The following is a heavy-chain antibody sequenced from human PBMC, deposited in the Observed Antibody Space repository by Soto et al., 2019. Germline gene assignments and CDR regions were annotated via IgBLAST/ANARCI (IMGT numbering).Heavy chain of an antibody. Sequence: GESLKISCKGSGYSFTSYWISWVRQMPGKGLEWMGRIDPSDSYTNFSPSFQGHVTISADKSISTAYLQWSSLKASDTAIYYCARHPSSSSPSRGGGGYYYYGMDVWGQGTTVTVSS. CDR3: ARHPSSSSPSRGGGGYYYYGMDV. J-gene: IGHJ6*02. D-gene: IGHD6-6*01. CDR2: IDPSDSYT. CDR1: GYSFTSYW. V-gene: IGHV5-10-1*01.